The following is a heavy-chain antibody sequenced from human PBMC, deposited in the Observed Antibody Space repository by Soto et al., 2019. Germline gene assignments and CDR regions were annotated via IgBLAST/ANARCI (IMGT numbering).Heavy chain of an antibody. J-gene: IGHJ6*02. CDR1: GFTFSSYG. Sequence: VQLVESGGGLVQPGGSLKLSCAASGFTFSSYGMHWVRQAPGKGLEWVAVISYDGSNKYYADSVKGRFTISRDNSKNTLYLQMNSLRAEDTAVYYCAKDLRWFGELSNYGMDVWGQGTTVTVSS. CDR2: ISYDGSNK. V-gene: IGHV3-30*18. D-gene: IGHD3-10*01. CDR3: AKDLRWFGELSNYGMDV.